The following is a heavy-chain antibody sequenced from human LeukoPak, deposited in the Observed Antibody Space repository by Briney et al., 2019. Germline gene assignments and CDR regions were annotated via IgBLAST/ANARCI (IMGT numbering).Heavy chain of an antibody. Sequence: GGSLRLSCEASGFXFSSYAMTWVRQAPGKGLEWVSTFTSSGGSTYYADSVKGRFTISRDSSKNTLFLQMNSLRAEDTAVYYCAKYCSGGNCYSGLYWGQGTLVTVSS. CDR1: GFXFSSYA. CDR2: FTSSGGST. CDR3: AKYCSGGNCYSGLY. J-gene: IGHJ4*02. V-gene: IGHV3-23*01. D-gene: IGHD2-15*01.